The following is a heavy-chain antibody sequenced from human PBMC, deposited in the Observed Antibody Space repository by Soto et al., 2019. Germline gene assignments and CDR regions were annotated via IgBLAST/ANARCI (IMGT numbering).Heavy chain of an antibody. CDR2: INPNSGGT. Sequence: QVQLVQSGAEVKKPGASVKVSCKTSGYTFTGYYLHWVRQAPGQGLEWMGWINPNSGGTNYAQKFQGWVTMTSDTSITTAYMELSRLRSDDTAVYYCAREGLGRAVAGDFDYWGQGTLVTVSS. CDR1: GYTFTGYY. V-gene: IGHV1-2*04. CDR3: AREGLGRAVAGDFDY. D-gene: IGHD6-19*01. J-gene: IGHJ4*02.